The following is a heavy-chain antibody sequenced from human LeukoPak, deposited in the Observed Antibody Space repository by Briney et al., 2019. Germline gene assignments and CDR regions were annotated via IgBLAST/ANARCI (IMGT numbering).Heavy chain of an antibody. Sequence: GASVKVSCKASGYTFTGYYMHWVRQAPGQVLEWMGWINPNSGGTNYAQKFQGRVTMTRDTSISTAYMELSRLRSDDTAVYYCARVGRFWNYEENWFDPWGQGTLVTVSS. CDR1: GYTFTGYY. CDR3: ARVGRFWNYEENWFDP. J-gene: IGHJ5*02. CDR2: INPNSGGT. D-gene: IGHD1-7*01. V-gene: IGHV1-2*02.